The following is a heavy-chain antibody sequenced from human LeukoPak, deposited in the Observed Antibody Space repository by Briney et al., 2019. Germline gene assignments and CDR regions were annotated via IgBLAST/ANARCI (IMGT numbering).Heavy chain of an antibody. V-gene: IGHV4-59*08. CDR3: ARHIGGGIEDMDV. D-gene: IGHD3-16*02. Sequence: LEALSVTCTVSGGSICTYSWSWVRQSPGKGLGWIGYIYVTGNRYNPYLQSRVTISVDTSRNQFFLKMSSVTAADTAVYYCARHIGGGIEDMDVWGKGTKVTVSS. CDR2: IYVTGN. CDR1: GGSICTYS. J-gene: IGHJ6*03.